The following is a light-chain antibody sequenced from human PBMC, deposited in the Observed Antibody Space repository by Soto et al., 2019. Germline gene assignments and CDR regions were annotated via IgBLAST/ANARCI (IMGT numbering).Light chain of an antibody. CDR3: QQRSNWYT. Sequence: EVVLTQSPATLSLSPGERATLSCRASQGISRYLAWYQQKPGQAPRLLIYDASKRATGVPGRFSGSGSGTDFTLIISRLAPEDFAVYYCQQRSNWYTFGQGTKIEIK. J-gene: IGKJ2*01. CDR1: QGISRY. V-gene: IGKV3D-11*01. CDR2: DAS.